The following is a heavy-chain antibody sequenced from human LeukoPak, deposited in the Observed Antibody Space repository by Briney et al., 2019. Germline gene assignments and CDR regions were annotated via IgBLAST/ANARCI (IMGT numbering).Heavy chain of an antibody. CDR2: INHSGST. Sequence: SETLSLTCAVYGGSFSGYYWSWIRQPPGKGLEWIGEINHSGSTNYNPSLKSRVTISVDTSKNQFSLKLSSVTAADTAVYYSARGLGDTAMATPAFDIWGQGTMVTVS. CDR1: GGSFSGYY. CDR3: ARGLGDTAMATPAFDI. V-gene: IGHV4-34*01. D-gene: IGHD5-18*01. J-gene: IGHJ3*02.